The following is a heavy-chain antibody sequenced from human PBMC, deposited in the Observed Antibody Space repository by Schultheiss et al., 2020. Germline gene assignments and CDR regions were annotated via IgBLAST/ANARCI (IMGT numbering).Heavy chain of an antibody. CDR3: AGYDFWSGSYGMDV. J-gene: IGHJ6*02. V-gene: IGHV1-3*01. CDR1: GYTFTSYA. D-gene: IGHD3-3*01. Sequence: GESLKISCKASGYTFTSYAMHWVRQAPGQRLEWMGWINAGNGNTKYSQKFQGRVTITRDTSASTAYMELSSLRSEDTAVYYCAGYDFWSGSYGMDVWGQGTTVTGSS. CDR2: INAGNGNT.